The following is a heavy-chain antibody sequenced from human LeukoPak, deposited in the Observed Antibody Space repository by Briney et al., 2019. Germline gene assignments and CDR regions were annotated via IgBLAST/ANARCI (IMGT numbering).Heavy chain of an antibody. CDR3: ATRIDGTYY. J-gene: IGHJ4*02. CDR1: GYRFKTYW. D-gene: IGHD1-26*01. CDR2: ITPGNSDT. V-gene: IGHV5-51*01. Sequence: GESLKISCKGSGYRFKTYWIGWMRQMPGRGLEWMAIITPGNSDTQYSPSLQGQVTISADKSISTAYLQWSSLKASDSAMYYCATRIDGTYYWGQGTLVTVSS.